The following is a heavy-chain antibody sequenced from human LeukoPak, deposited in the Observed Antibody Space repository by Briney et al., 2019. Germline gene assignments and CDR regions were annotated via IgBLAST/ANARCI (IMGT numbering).Heavy chain of an antibody. Sequence: PSETLSLTCAVHGGSFSGYYWSWIRQPPGKGLEWIGGINHSGSTNYNPSLKSRVTISVDTSKNQFSLKLSSVTAADTAVYYCARGHYYDSSGYYEIFDYWGQGTLVTVSS. D-gene: IGHD3-22*01. CDR3: ARGHYYDSSGYYEIFDY. CDR1: GGSFSGYY. CDR2: INHSGST. V-gene: IGHV4-34*01. J-gene: IGHJ4*02.